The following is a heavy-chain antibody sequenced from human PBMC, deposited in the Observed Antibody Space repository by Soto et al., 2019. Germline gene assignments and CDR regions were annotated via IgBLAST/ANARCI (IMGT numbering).Heavy chain of an antibody. J-gene: IGHJ6*02. V-gene: IGHV4-59*01. CDR3: ERRYYDFWSGVYYYGMDV. CDR2: IYYSGST. CDR1: GGSISSYY. Sequence: PSETLSLTCTVSGGSISSYYWSLIRQPPGKGLEWIGYIYYSGSTNYNPSLKSRVTISVDTSKNQFSLKLSSVTAAETAVYYCERRYYDFWSGVYYYGMDVWGQGTTVTVSS. D-gene: IGHD3-3*01.